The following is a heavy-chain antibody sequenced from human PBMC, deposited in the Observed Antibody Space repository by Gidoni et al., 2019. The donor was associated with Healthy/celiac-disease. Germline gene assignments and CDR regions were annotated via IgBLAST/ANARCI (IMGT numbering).Heavy chain of an antibody. Sequence: VQLVESGGGLVKPGGSLRLSCAASGFPFSSYSMNWVRQAPGKGLEWVSSISSSSSYIYYADSVKGRFTISRDNAKNSLYLQMNSLRAEDTAVYYCARDPSSSGWYEYYFDYWGQGTLVTVSS. V-gene: IGHV3-21*01. CDR3: ARDPSSSGWYEYYFDY. J-gene: IGHJ4*02. D-gene: IGHD6-19*01. CDR2: ISSSSSYI. CDR1: GFPFSSYS.